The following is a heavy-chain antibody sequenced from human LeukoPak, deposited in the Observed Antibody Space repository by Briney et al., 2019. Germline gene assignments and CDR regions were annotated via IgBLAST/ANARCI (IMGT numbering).Heavy chain of an antibody. CDR3: ARDAGLDRWGGYYYKYFDY. D-gene: IGHD3-22*01. J-gene: IGHJ4*02. CDR2: INTNTGNP. CDR1: GYTFTSYA. V-gene: IGHV7-4-1*02. Sequence: GASVKVSCKASGYTFTSYAMNWVRQAPGQGLEWMGWINTNTGNPTYAQGFTGRFVFSLDTSVSTAYLQISSLKAEDTAVYYCARDAGLDRWGGYYYKYFDYWGQGTLVTVSS.